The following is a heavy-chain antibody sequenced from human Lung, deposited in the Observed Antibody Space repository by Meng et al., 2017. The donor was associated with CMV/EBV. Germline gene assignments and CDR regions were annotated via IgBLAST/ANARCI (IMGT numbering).Heavy chain of an antibody. V-gene: IGHV3-53*01. D-gene: IGHD3-22*01. Sequence: GEXXKISCAASGFTVSSNYMSWVRQAPGKGLEWVSVIYAGGATYYADSVKGRFTISRDNSKNTLYLQMNSLRAEDTAVYYCARGYSRGFDPWGQGTLVTVS. J-gene: IGHJ5*02. CDR3: ARGYSRGFDP. CDR1: GFTVSSNY. CDR2: IYAGGAT.